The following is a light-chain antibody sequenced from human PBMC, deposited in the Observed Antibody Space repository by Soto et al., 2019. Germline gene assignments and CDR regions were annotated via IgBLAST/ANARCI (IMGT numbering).Light chain of an antibody. CDR1: GSDVGGYNY. CDR2: DVT. J-gene: IGLJ1*01. Sequence: QSVLTQPASVSGSPGQSITISCTGTGSDVGGYNYVSWYQQYPGKAPKLMTYDVTNRPSGVSNRFSGSKSGNTAALIIFGLQAEDEADYYCCSYTSSSTYVFGTGTKVTVL. CDR3: CSYTSSSTYV. V-gene: IGLV2-14*01.